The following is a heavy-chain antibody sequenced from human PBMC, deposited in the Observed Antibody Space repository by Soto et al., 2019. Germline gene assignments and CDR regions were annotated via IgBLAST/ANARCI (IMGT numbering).Heavy chain of an antibody. V-gene: IGHV1-69*13. CDR2: IIPIFGTA. D-gene: IGHD5-12*01. CDR3: ARDPNSGYDPPNFDY. J-gene: IGHJ4*02. CDR1: GGTFSGYA. Sequence: ASVKVSCKASGGTFSGYAISWVRQAPGQGLEWMGGIIPIFGTANYAQKFQGRVTITADESTSTAYMELSSLRSEDTAVYYCARDPNSGYDPPNFDYWGQGTLVTVSS.